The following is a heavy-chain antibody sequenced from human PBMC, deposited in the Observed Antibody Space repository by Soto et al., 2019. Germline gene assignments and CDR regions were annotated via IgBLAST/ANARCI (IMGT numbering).Heavy chain of an antibody. Sequence: EVQLVESGGGLVKPGGSLRLSCAASGFTFSSYSMNWVRQAPGKGLEWVSSISSSSSYIYYADSVKGRFTISRDNAKNSLYLQMNSLRAEDTAVYYCARDRGGSLHDAFDIWGQGTMVTVSS. D-gene: IGHD1-26*01. CDR3: ARDRGGSLHDAFDI. J-gene: IGHJ3*02. V-gene: IGHV3-21*01. CDR1: GFTFSSYS. CDR2: ISSSSSYI.